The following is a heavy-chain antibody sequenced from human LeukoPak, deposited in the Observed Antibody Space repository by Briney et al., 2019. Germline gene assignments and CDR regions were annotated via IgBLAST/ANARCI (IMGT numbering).Heavy chain of an antibody. CDR3: ARGYSSPVPNFDY. CDR2: INPNNGGT. D-gene: IGHD6-13*01. V-gene: IGHV1-2*02. CDR1: GYTFTNYG. J-gene: IGHJ4*02. Sequence: ASVKVSCKASGYTFTNYGISWVRQAPGQGLEWMGWINPNNGGTSHAQKFQGRVTMTRDTSITTAYMELPSLTSDDTAVYYCARGYSSPVPNFDYWGQGTLVTVSS.